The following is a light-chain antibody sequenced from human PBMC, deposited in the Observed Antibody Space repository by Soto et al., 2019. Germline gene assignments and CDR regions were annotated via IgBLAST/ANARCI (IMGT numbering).Light chain of an antibody. V-gene: IGLV2-14*01. CDR2: EVS. CDR3: SSYASGTTHVV. CDR1: SSDIGGYDY. Sequence: QSVLTQPASVSGSPGQSITISCTGTSSDIGGYDYVSWYQQYPGKAPKLMIYEVSNRTPGVSNRFSGSKSGNAASLTFSGLQAEDEADSDCSSYASGTTHVVFGGGTKLTVL. J-gene: IGLJ2*01.